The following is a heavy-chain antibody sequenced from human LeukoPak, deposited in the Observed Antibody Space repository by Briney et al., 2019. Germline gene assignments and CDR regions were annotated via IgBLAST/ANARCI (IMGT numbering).Heavy chain of an antibody. CDR3: ARLDIVATIDY. CDR1: GGSISSYY. J-gene: IGHJ4*02. Sequence: SETLSLTCTVSGGSISSYYWSWIRQPPGKGLEWIGYFYYSGSTNYNPSLKSRVTISVDTSKNQFSLKLSSVTAADTAVYHCARLDIVATIDYWGQGILVTVSS. V-gene: IGHV4-59*08. D-gene: IGHD5-12*01. CDR2: FYYSGST.